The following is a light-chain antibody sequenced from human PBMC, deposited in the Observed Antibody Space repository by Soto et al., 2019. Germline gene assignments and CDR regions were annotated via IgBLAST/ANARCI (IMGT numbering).Light chain of an antibody. CDR3: QQYDDWPWT. CDR1: RSVGSK. CDR2: GAS. V-gene: IGKV3-15*01. J-gene: IGKJ1*01. Sequence: EIVMTQSPATLSVSPWEIATLSFMASRSVGSKLAWYIQKPGQSPRRLISGASTRAAAFPARFSGSGSGTEFILTTISLQSEDFAFYYCQQYDDWPWTFGQGTKVDIK.